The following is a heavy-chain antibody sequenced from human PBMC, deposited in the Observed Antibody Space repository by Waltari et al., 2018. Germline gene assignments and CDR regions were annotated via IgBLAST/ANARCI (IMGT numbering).Heavy chain of an antibody. CDR2: IIPILGIA. CDR3: ARSGSSSSGHYYYYYGMDV. J-gene: IGHJ6*02. Sequence: QVQLVQSGAEVKKPGSSVKVSCKASGGTFSSYAISWVRQAPGQGLEWMGGIIPILGIANYAQKFQGRVTITADKSTSTAYMELSSLRSEDTAVYYCARSGSSSSGHYYYYYGMDVWGQGTTVTVSS. CDR1: GGTFSSYA. D-gene: IGHD6-6*01. V-gene: IGHV1-69*10.